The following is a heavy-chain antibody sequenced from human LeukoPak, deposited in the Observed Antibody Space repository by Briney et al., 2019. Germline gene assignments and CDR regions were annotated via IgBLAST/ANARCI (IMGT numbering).Heavy chain of an antibody. J-gene: IGHJ6*03. V-gene: IGHV4-38-2*01. D-gene: IGHD5/OR15-5a*01. CDR3: ARVSDSYHYYYMDV. Sequence: SETLSLTCAVSGYSISSGYYWGWIRQPPGKGLEWIGSIYHSGSTYYNPSLKSRVTISVDTSKNQFSLKLGSVTAADTAVYYCARVSDSYHYYYMDVWGKGTTVTVSS. CDR2: IYHSGST. CDR1: GYSISSGYY.